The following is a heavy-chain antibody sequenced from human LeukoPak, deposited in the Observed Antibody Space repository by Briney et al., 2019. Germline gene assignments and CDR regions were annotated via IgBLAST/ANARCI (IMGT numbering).Heavy chain of an antibody. CDR3: AKMSGDCSSTICSSFDY. Sequence: GGSLRLSCAASRFIFSSYAMSWVRQAPGKGLEWVSRIIGSGGGTYYADSVKGRFTISRDNSKNTLDLQMNSLRAEDTVVYYCAKMSGDCSSTICSSFDYWGQGTLVTVSS. V-gene: IGHV3-23*01. J-gene: IGHJ4*02. CDR1: RFIFSSYA. D-gene: IGHD2-2*01. CDR2: IIGSGGGT.